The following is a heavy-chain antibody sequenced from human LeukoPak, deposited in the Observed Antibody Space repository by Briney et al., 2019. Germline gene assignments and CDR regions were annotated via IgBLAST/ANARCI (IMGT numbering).Heavy chain of an antibody. J-gene: IGHJ4*02. CDR1: GGSISSGSYY. Sequence: SETLSLTCTVSGGSISSGSYYWSWIRQPAGKGLEWIGRIYTSGSTNYNPSLKSRVTISVDTSKNQFSLKLSSVTAADTAVYYCERSGDYYDSSGYYPLGYWGQGTLVTVS. CDR2: IYTSGST. CDR3: ERSGDYYDSSGYYPLGY. D-gene: IGHD3-22*01. V-gene: IGHV4-61*02.